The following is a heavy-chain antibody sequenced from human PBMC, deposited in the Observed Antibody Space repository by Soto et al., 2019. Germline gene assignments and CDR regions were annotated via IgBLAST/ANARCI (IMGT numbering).Heavy chain of an antibody. Sequence: QLQLQESGPGLVKPSETLSLSCSVSGDSIRNRNYYWAWIRQPPGKGLEWIVSRYDDASTFYNPSLKRRVTISIDTSKKQLSLKVTAVTAADTDVYYCARGSYLGPSGYYLDFWGQGTLVTVSS. D-gene: IGHD3-22*01. CDR2: RYDDAST. J-gene: IGHJ4*02. CDR1: GDSIRNRNYY. V-gene: IGHV4-39*01. CDR3: ARGSYLGPSGYYLDF.